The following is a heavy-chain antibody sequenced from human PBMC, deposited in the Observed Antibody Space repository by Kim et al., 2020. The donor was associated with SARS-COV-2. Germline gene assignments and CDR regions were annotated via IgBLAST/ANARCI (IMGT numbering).Heavy chain of an antibody. CDR1: GFTFSDYY. Sequence: GGSLRLSCAASGFTFSDYYMSWIRQAPGKGLEWLSYISSSGSTIYYADSVKGRFTISRDNAKNSLYLQMNSLRAEDTAVYYCARVARSMVRGQTIYWGQGTLVTVSS. CDR3: ARVARSMVRGQTIY. V-gene: IGHV3-11*04. CDR2: ISSSGSTI. D-gene: IGHD3-10*01. J-gene: IGHJ4*02.